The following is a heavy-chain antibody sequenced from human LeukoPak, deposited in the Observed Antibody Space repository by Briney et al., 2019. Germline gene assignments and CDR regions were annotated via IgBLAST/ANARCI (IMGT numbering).Heavy chain of an antibody. CDR2: FDPEDGET. CDR3: ATAFQVAATYDY. Sequence: ASVKVSCKVSGYTLTELSMHWVRQAPGKGLEWMGGFDPEDGETIYAQKFQGRVTMTEDTSTDTAYMELSSLRSEDTPVYYCATAFQVAATYDYWGQGTLVTVSS. J-gene: IGHJ4*02. D-gene: IGHD2-15*01. V-gene: IGHV1-24*01. CDR1: GYTLTELS.